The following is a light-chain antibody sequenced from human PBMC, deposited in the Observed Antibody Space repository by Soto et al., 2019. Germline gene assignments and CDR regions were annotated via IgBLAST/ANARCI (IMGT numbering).Light chain of an antibody. CDR2: GAS. V-gene: IGKV3-20*01. CDR1: QSVSNNY. CDR3: QHYGTSPQT. J-gene: IGKJ1*01. Sequence: EIVLTQSPGTLSLSPGERATLSCRASQSVSNNYLAWYQQRPGQAPRLLIYGASNRAAGIPDRFSGSGSGTDFTLTISRLVPEDFAVYYCQHYGTSPQTFGQGTRVEI.